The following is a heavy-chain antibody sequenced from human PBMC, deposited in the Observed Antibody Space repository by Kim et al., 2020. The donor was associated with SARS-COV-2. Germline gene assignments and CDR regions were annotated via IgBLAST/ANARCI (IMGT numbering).Heavy chain of an antibody. D-gene: IGHD3-22*01. V-gene: IGHV3-49*03. CDR2: IRSKRYGETT. CDR3: TSGPHYYDTAAYYHDY. J-gene: IGHJ4*02. CDR1: GLNFGDYA. Sequence: GGSLRLSCTTSGLNFGDYAMSWFRQAPGKGLEWVAFIRSKRYGETTEYAASVKGRFTISRDDSKRIAYLQMNGLKTEDTAVYYCTSGPHYYDTAAYYHDYWGQGTLVTASS.